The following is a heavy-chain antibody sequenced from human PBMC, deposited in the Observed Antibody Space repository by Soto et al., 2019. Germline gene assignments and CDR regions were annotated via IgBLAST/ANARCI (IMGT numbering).Heavy chain of an antibody. D-gene: IGHD6-19*01. J-gene: IGHJ4*02. Sequence: QITLKESGTTLVKPTQTLTLTCTVSGFSLSSTRMAVGWIRQPPGKALEWLALIYWDDDKRYSPFLKSRLTITKDTSKNQVVLTMSNIDPVDTARYYCAHIVVAGLGYYFDYWGQGTLVTVSS. CDR3: AHIVVAGLGYYFDY. V-gene: IGHV2-5*02. CDR1: GFSLSSTRMA. CDR2: IYWDDDK.